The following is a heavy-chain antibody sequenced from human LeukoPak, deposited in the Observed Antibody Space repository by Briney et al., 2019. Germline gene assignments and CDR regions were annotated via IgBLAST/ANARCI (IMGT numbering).Heavy chain of an antibody. J-gene: IGHJ1*01. V-gene: IGHV4-39*01. Sequence: TPSETLSLTCTASGGSISSNSYYWGWIRQPPGKGLEWIGSIHYRGTTYYNPSLKSRVTISIDTSKNQFSLKLNSVTAPDTAVYYCSSYVERAAGGTIYFLHWGQGTLVTVSS. CDR3: SSYVERAAGGTIYFLH. CDR1: GGSISSNSYY. CDR2: IHYRGTT. D-gene: IGHD6-13*01.